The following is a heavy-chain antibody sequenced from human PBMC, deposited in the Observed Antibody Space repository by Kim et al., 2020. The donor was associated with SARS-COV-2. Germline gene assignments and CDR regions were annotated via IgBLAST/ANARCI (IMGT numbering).Heavy chain of an antibody. J-gene: IGHJ4*02. D-gene: IGHD6-19*01. CDR1: DSSISSPYY. CDR3: AGRPLPSSGYFDC. Sequence: SETLSLTCTVSDSSISSPYYWGWIRQPPGKGLEYLALAFHGGSTYYNPSLRSRVTISIDTSRNEVSLSLTSVTAADTAMYFCAGRPLPSSGYFDCWGQGT. CDR2: AFHGGST. V-gene: IGHV4-38-2*02.